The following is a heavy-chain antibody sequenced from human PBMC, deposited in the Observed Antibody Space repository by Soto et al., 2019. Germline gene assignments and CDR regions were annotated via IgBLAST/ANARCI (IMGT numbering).Heavy chain of an antibody. Sequence: SETLSLTCTVSGGSISSSSYYWGWIRQPPGKGLEWIGSIYYSGSTYYNPSLKSRVTISVDTSKNQFSLKLSSVTAADTAVYYCARHGFAAAGSENKYNWFDPWGQGTLVTVSS. CDR2: IYYSGST. J-gene: IGHJ5*02. V-gene: IGHV4-39*01. CDR3: ARHGFAAAGSENKYNWFDP. CDR1: GGSISSSSYY. D-gene: IGHD6-13*01.